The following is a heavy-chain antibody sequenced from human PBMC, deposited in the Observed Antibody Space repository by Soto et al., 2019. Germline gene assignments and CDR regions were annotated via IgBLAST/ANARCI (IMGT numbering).Heavy chain of an antibody. D-gene: IGHD5-12*01. J-gene: IGHJ4*02. CDR3: ARSTSGYATLRFDY. CDR2: IYYSGST. Sequence: QVQLQESGPGLVKPSQTLSLTCTVSGGSISSGGYYWSWIRQHTGKGLEWIGYIYYSGSTYYNPSLKSRVTISVDPSKNQFSLKLSAVTAADTAVYYCARSTSGYATLRFDYWGQGTLVTVSS. V-gene: IGHV4-31*03. CDR1: GGSISSGGYY.